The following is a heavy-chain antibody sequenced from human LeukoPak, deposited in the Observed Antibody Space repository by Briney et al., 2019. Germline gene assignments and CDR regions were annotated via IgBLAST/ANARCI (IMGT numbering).Heavy chain of an antibody. V-gene: IGHV4-34*01. CDR1: GGSFSGYY. J-gene: IGHJ4*02. D-gene: IGHD3-22*01. Sequence: SETLSLTCAVYGGSFSGYYWSWIRQPPGKGPEWIGEINHSGSTNYNPSLKSRVTISVDTSKNQLSLKLSSVTDADTAVYYCAVKPGYYYDSSGYHNWGQGTLVTVSS. CDR2: INHSGST. CDR3: AVKPGYYYDSSGYHN.